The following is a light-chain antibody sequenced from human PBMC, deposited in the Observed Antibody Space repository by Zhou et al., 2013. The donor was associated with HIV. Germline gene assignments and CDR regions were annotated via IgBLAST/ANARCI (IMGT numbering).Light chain of an antibody. CDR1: QSISTY. V-gene: IGKV1-39*01. J-gene: IGKJ1*01. CDR2: AAS. CDR3: QQSHSAPWT. Sequence: DIQMTQSPSSLSASVGDRVTITCRASQSISTYLNWYQQKPGEAPKFLIYAASSLQRGVPSRFSGSGSGTEFTLTISSLQPEDFATYYCQQSHSAPWTFGQGTKVE.